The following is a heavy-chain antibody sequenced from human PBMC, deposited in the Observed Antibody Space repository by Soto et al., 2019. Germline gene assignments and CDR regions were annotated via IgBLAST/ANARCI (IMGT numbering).Heavy chain of an antibody. Sequence: PGESLKISCKGSGYSFTSYCIAWLRQMPGKGLEWMAIINPCDSETKYSPSFQGQVTISADKSINTAYLQWSSLKASDTAMYYCERHVTYYDILSGYSFDYWGKGTKLTVSS. CDR1: GYSFTSYC. J-gene: IGHJ4*02. V-gene: IGHV5-51*01. CDR2: INPCDSET. CDR3: ERHVTYYDILSGYSFDY. D-gene: IGHD3-9*01.